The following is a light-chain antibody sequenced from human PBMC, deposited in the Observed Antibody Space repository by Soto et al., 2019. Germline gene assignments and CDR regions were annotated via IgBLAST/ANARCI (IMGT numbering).Light chain of an antibody. Sequence: EVGWTQSPGTLSLSPGERATLSCRASQSVSSSYLAWYQQKPGQAPRLLIYGASSRATGIPDRFSGSGSGTDFTLTISRLETEDFAVYYCQQYGSSPQTFGQGTKVDIK. CDR1: QSVSSSY. CDR3: QQYGSSPQT. CDR2: GAS. J-gene: IGKJ1*01. V-gene: IGKV3-20*01.